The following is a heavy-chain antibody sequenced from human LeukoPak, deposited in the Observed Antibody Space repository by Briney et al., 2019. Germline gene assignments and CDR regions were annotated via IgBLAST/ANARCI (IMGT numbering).Heavy chain of an antibody. CDR2: IFWDDDK. Sequence: SGPTLVKPTQTLTLTCTFSGFSLSTSGVGVGWIRQPPGKALEWLALIFWDDDKRYSPSLQSRLTISKDTSRNQVVLTMTNLDLADTGTFYCARSTVAPIFTYWGPGTLVTVSS. V-gene: IGHV2-5*02. J-gene: IGHJ4*02. D-gene: IGHD4-23*01. CDR3: ARSTVAPIFTY. CDR1: GFSLSTSGVG.